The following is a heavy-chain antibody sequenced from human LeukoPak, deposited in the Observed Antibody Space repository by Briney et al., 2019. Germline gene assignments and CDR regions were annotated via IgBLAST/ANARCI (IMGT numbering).Heavy chain of an antibody. J-gene: IGHJ4*02. CDR1: GFTFHQYA. CDR2: ISWNSASI. V-gene: IGHV3-9*01. D-gene: IGHD5-12*01. Sequence: PGGSLRLSCAASGFTFHQYAIHWVRQVPGKGLEWVSGISWNSASIGYADSVEGRFTISRDNAKNSVHLQMNSLRAEDTALYYCAKDKAPLYSGYDWDLDFWGQGTLVTVSS. CDR3: AKDKAPLYSGYDWDLDF.